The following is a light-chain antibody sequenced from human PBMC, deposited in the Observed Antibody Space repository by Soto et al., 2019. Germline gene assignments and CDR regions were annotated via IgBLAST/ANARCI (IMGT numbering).Light chain of an antibody. J-gene: IGKJ4*01. CDR3: QQYYSTLT. CDR2: WAS. Sequence: DIVMTQSPESLAVSLCERATINCRSSQSVLYRSNNKNHLAWYQQKPGQPPQLIIYWASTRESGVPDRFSGSGSGTDFTLTISSLQAEDVAVYYCQQYYSTLTFGGGTKVDIK. CDR1: QSVLYRSNNKNH. V-gene: IGKV4-1*01.